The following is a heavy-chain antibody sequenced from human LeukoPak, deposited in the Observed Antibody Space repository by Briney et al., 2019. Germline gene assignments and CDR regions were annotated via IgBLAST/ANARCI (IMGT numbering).Heavy chain of an antibody. D-gene: IGHD5-18*01. Sequence: GGSLRLSCAASGFPFSTHSLNWARQAPGKGLEWVSSISAGGDFVYYGDSVKGRFTISRDNSKNTLYLQMNSLRAEDTAVYYCAKDGSRIQLWLRPLDYWGQGTLVTVSS. CDR3: AKDGSRIQLWLRPLDY. CDR2: ISAGGDFV. V-gene: IGHV3-23*01. J-gene: IGHJ4*02. CDR1: GFPFSTHS.